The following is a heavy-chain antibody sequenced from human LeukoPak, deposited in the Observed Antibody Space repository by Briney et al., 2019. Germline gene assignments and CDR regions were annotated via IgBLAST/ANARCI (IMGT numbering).Heavy chain of an antibody. CDR3: ARVRRSGSYFDY. CDR1: GGTFSSYA. CDR2: IIPILGIA. D-gene: IGHD1-26*01. J-gene: IGHJ4*02. V-gene: IGHV1-69*04. Sequence: SVKVSCKASGGTFSSYAISWVRQAPGQGLEWMGRIIPILGIANYAQKFQGRVTITADKSTSTAYMELSSLRSEDTVVYYCARVRRSGSYFDYWGQGTLVTVSS.